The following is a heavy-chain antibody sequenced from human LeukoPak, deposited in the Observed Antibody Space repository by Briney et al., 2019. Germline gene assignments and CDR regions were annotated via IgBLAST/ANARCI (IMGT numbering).Heavy chain of an antibody. Sequence: GGSLRLSCAASGFTFSSYSMNWVRQAPGKGLEWVSSIRSSSSYIYYADSVKGRFTISRDNAKNSLYLQMNSLRAEDTAVYYCAREEAAAKDYWGQGTLVTVSS. CDR2: IRSSSSYI. CDR3: AREEAAAKDY. CDR1: GFTFSSYS. J-gene: IGHJ4*02. V-gene: IGHV3-21*01. D-gene: IGHD6-13*01.